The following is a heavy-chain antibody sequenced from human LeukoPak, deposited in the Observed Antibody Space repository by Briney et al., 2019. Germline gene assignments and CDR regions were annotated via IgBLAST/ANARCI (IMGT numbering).Heavy chain of an antibody. CDR3: ARPDYSRGWYDFDY. D-gene: IGHD6-19*01. CDR1: GVSISGYY. CDR2: ISYSGTT. V-gene: IGHV4-59*08. Sequence: SETLSLTCTVSGVSISGYYWTWIRQSPGKGLEWIGYISYSGTTNYNPSLKSRVRISVDTSKNQLSLKLSSVTAADTAVYYCARPDYSRGWYDFDYWGQGTLVTVSS. J-gene: IGHJ4*02.